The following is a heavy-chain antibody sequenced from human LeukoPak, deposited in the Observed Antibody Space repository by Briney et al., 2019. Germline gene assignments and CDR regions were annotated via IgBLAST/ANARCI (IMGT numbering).Heavy chain of an antibody. CDR1: GGSISSGGYY. CDR3: VGGYSGYDLGY. J-gene: IGHJ4*02. V-gene: IGHV4-31*03. D-gene: IGHD5-12*01. Sequence: SQTMSLTCTVSGGSISSGGYYWNWIRQHPGKGLEWIGYIYYSGSTYYNTSRKSRVTISVDTSKNQFSLKLSSVTAADTAVYYCVGGYSGYDLGYWGQGTLVTVSS. CDR2: IYYSGST.